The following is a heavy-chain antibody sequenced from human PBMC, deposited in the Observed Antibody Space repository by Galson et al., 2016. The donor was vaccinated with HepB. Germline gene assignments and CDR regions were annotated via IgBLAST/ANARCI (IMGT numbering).Heavy chain of an antibody. CDR2: DSMAGRRK. Sequence: SLRLSCAGSGFIFRGYGMHWVRQAPGKGLAWVAADSMAGRRKFYADSVRGRFTISRDNSNNMLFLQMDSLRPDDTAVYYCAKRHEYCPPVGCSVDYWGQGTLVSVSS. D-gene: IGHD2/OR15-2a*01. CDR3: AKRHEYCPPVGCSVDY. CDR1: GFIFRGYG. V-gene: IGHV3-30*18. J-gene: IGHJ4*02.